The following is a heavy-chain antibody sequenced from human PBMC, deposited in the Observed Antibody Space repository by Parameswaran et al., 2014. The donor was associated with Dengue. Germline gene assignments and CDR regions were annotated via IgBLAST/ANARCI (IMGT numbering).Heavy chain of an antibody. J-gene: IGHJ4*02. CDR3: ARGGDSSGYYYEVVDY. D-gene: IGHD3-22*01. V-gene: IGHV1-2*02. Sequence: WVRQAPGQGLEWMGWINPNSGGTNYAQKFQGRVTMTRDTSISTAYMELSRLRSDDTAVYYCARGGDSSGYYYEVVDYWGQGTLVTVSS. CDR2: INPNSGGT.